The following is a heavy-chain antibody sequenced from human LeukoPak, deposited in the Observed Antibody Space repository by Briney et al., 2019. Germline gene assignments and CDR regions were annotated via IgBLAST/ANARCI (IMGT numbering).Heavy chain of an antibody. Sequence: SETLSLTCTVSGGSISSGDYYWSWIRQPPGKGLEWIGYIYYSGSTYYNPSLKSRVTISVDTSKNQFSLELSSVTAADTAVYYCARDSDSRGSGSYYTPFDYWGQGTLVTVSS. CDR1: GGSISSGDYY. J-gene: IGHJ4*02. CDR2: IYYSGST. D-gene: IGHD3-10*01. V-gene: IGHV4-30-4*01. CDR3: ARDSDSRGSGSYYTPFDY.